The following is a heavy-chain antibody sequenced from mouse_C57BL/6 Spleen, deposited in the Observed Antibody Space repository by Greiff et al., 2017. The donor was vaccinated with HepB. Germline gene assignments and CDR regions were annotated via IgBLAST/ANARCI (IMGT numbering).Heavy chain of an antibody. D-gene: IGHD3-3*01. CDR2: INPNNGGT. CDR1: GYTFTDYY. Sequence: VQLQQSGPELVKPGASVKISCKASGYTFTDYYMNWVKQSHGKSLEWIGDINPNNGGTSYNQKFKGKATLTVDKSSSTAYMERRSLTSEDSAVYYCAREGPWGFAYWGQGTLVTVSA. V-gene: IGHV1-26*01. CDR3: AREGPWGFAY. J-gene: IGHJ3*01.